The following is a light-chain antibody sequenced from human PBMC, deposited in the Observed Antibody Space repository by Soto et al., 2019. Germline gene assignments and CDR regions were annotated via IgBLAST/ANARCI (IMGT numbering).Light chain of an antibody. CDR2: EAS. Sequence: IVLKQSPDTLSLYPGERATLFCRASQSIGGFLAWYQQRPGQAPRLLIYEASNRPTGIPARFSGSGSGTDFTLTISSLEPEDFAVYYCQQRSNWPPTWTFGQGTKVDI. J-gene: IGKJ1*01. CDR3: QQRSNWPPTWT. V-gene: IGKV3-11*01. CDR1: QSIGGF.